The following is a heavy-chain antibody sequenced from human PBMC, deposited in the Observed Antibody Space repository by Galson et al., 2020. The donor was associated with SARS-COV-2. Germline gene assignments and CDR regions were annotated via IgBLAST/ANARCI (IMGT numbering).Heavy chain of an antibody. CDR2: ISSNGNYI. D-gene: IGHD3-3*01. CDR1: GFTFSSYS. Sequence: GESLKISCGASGFTFSSYSMHWVRQAPGKGLEWVSFISSNGNYIHYADSVKGRFTISRDNAKNSLYLQMNSLRAEDTAVYYCARAYDFWSGPYYYMDVWGKGTTVTVSS. J-gene: IGHJ6*03. CDR3: ARAYDFWSGPYYYMDV. V-gene: IGHV3-21*01.